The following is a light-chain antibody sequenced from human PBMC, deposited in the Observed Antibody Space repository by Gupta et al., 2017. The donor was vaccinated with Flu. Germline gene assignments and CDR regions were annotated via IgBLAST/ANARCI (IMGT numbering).Light chain of an antibody. CDR2: RNN. CDR3: SAWDSSLNEAV. V-gene: IGLV10-54*04. J-gene: IGLJ3*02. CDR1: SNNVGNQG. Sequence: QAGLTQPPSVSKGLRQTATLTCTGNSNNVGNQGAAWLQQHQGHPPKVLSDRNNNRPSGIPERFSASRSGTTASLTITGLQPEDEADYYCSAWDSSLNEAVFGGGTKVTVL.